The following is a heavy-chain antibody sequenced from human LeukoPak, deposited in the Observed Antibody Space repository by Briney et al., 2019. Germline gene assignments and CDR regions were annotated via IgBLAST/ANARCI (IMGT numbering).Heavy chain of an antibody. CDR3: ARGWWELTDDYYYGMDV. CDR1: GFTFDDYG. Sequence: PGGSLRLSCAASGFTFDDYGMSWVRQAPGKGLERVSGINWNGGSTGYADSVKGRFTISRDNAKNSLYLQMNSLRAEDTALYHCARGWWELTDDYYYGMDVWGQGTTVTVSS. D-gene: IGHD1-26*01. CDR2: INWNGGST. J-gene: IGHJ6*02. V-gene: IGHV3-20*01.